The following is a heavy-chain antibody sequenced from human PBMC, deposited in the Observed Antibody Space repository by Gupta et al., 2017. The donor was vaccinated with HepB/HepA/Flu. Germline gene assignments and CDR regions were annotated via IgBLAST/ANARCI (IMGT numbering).Heavy chain of an antibody. Sequence: EVQLVESGGGLVQPGGSLRLSCAASEFTFSDYEMNWVRQAPGKGLEWVSFSSRSDNNIYYADSVKGRFTISRDNAKNSLYLQMNSLRAEDAALYYCARGSIHNAGSFFGLGGRGTLVTVSS. J-gene: IGHJ2*01. V-gene: IGHV3-48*03. CDR2: SSRSDNNI. CDR1: EFTFSDYE. D-gene: IGHD1-26*01. CDR3: ARGSIHNAGSFFGL.